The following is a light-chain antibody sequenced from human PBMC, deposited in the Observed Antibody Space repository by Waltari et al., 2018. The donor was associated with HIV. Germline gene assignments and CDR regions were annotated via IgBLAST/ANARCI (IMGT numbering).Light chain of an antibody. CDR2: GRN. Sequence: SSELTQDPRVSVALGQTVRITCQGNSLRSYYASLYHQKTGQAPVVVFFGRNNRPSGIPDGFSGSSSGNTASLTITGAQAEDEAYYYCHSRDSSGYHVVFGGGTKVTVL. J-gene: IGLJ2*01. CDR3: HSRDSSGYHVV. V-gene: IGLV3-19*01. CDR1: SLRSYY.